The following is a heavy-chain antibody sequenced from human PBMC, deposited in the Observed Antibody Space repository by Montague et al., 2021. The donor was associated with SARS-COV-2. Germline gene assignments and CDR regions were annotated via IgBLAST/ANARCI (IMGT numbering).Heavy chain of an antibody. CDR1: GFTFSSYA. D-gene: IGHD4-23*01. V-gene: IGHV3-23*01. CDR2: IVNNGRKS. CDR3: AKETAAIGNPLFDS. J-gene: IGHJ4*02. Sequence: SLRLSCAASGFTFSSYAMSWVRQAPGKGLEWVSGIVNNGRKSFYADPVKGRFVISRDNSDKMVYLQLNSLRAEDTAIYYCAKETAAIGNPLFDSWGQGTLITVPS.